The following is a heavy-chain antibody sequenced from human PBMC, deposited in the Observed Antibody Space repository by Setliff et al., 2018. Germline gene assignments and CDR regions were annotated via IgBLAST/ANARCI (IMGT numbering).Heavy chain of an antibody. J-gene: IGHJ3*02. CDR2: IKQDGSEK. CDR1: GFTFSNYW. Sequence: GESLKISCEASGFTFSNYWMSWVRQTAGKGLEWVAYIKQDGSEKYYVDSVKGRFTISRDNAKSSLYLQMNSLRAEDTAVFYCARSPANGGHDAFDIWGQGTMVT. V-gene: IGHV3-7*01. D-gene: IGHD6-25*01. CDR3: ARSPANGGHDAFDI.